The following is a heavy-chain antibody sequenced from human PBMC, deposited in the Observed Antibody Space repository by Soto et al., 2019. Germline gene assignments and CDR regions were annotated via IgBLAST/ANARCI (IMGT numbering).Heavy chain of an antibody. Sequence: PSETLSLTCTVSGGSISSYYWSWIRQPPGKGLERIGYIYYSGSTNYNPSLKSRVTISVDTSKNQFSLKLSSVTAADTAVYYCARAQDYYDSSGFWNNWFDPWGQATLVTVS. CDR1: GGSISSYY. V-gene: IGHV4-59*01. J-gene: IGHJ5*02. D-gene: IGHD3-22*01. CDR2: IYYSGST. CDR3: ARAQDYYDSSGFWNNWFDP.